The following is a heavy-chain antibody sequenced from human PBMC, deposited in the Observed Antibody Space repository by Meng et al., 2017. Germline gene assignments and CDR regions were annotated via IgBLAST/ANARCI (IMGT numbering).Heavy chain of an antibody. V-gene: IGHV3-9*03. CDR2: ISWNSGSI. Sequence: SLKISCAASGFTFGDYAMHRVRQAPGKGLEWVSGISWNSGSIGYADSVEGRFTISRDNAKNSLYLQMNSLRAEDMALYYCAKSYYYGSGSYVGGPFDYWGQGTLVTVSS. CDR3: AKSYYYGSGSYVGGPFDY. D-gene: IGHD3-10*01. J-gene: IGHJ4*02. CDR1: GFTFGDYA.